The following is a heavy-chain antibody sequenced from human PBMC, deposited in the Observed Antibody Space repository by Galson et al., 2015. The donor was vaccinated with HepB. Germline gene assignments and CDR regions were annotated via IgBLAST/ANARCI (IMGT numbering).Heavy chain of an antibody. J-gene: IGHJ4*02. CDR3: ARESEDYDYVWGSYRYTYYFDY. CDR1: GYTFTSYG. CDR2: ISAYNGNT. Sequence: SVKVSCKASGYTFTSYGISWVRQAPGQGLEWMGWISAYNGNTNYAQKLQGRVTMTTDTSTSTAYMELRSLRSDDTAVYYCARESEDYDYVWGSYRYTYYFDYWGQGTLVTVSS. V-gene: IGHV1-18*01. D-gene: IGHD3-16*02.